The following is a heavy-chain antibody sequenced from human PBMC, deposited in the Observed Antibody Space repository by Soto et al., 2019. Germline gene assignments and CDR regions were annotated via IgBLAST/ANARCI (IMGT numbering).Heavy chain of an antibody. D-gene: IGHD6-19*01. V-gene: IGHV4-59*08. CDR3: ARPVSYTSGWYAFDI. CDR2: IYYTGST. J-gene: IGHJ3*02. Sequence: SETLSLTCTVSRGSISSYYWSWIRQPPGKGLEWIGYIYYTGSTNYNPSLKSRVTISVDTSQNQFSLRLSSVTAADTAVYYCARPVSYTSGWYAFDIWGQGTMVTVSS. CDR1: RGSISSYY.